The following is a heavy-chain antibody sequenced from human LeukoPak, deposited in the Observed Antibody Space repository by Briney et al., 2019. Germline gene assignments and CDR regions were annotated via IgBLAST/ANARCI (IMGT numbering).Heavy chain of an antibody. CDR3: ARELFGSSWENNWFDP. Sequence: SETLSLTCTVSGGSISSSSYYWGWLRQPPGKGLEWLGSIYYSGSTYYNPSLKSRVTISVDTSKNQFSLKLSSVTAADTAVYYCARELFGSSWENNWFDPWGQGTLVTVSS. J-gene: IGHJ5*02. D-gene: IGHD6-13*01. CDR1: GGSISSSSYY. CDR2: IYYSGST. V-gene: IGHV4-39*07.